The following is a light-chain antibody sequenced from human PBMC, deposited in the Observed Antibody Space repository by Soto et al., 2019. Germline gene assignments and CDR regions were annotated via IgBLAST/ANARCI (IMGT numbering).Light chain of an antibody. CDR3: QQYNIWPQT. Sequence: VMTQSPATLSVSPGERATLSCRASQSLRSSLAWYQQKPGQAPRPLIYGASTRATGIPARFSGSGSGKEFTLTISSLQSEDFAVYFCQQYNIWPQTFGQGTKVEIK. CDR1: QSLRSS. V-gene: IGKV3-15*01. CDR2: GAS. J-gene: IGKJ1*01.